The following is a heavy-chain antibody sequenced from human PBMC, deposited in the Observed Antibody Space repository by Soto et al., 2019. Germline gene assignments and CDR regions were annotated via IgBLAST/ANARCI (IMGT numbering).Heavy chain of an antibody. J-gene: IGHJ6*02. CDR2: IIPIFGTA. CDR3: ASVDRSATSHYYYYGMDV. D-gene: IGHD1-26*01. CDR1: GGTFSSYA. Sequence: QVQLVQSGAEVKKPGSSVKVSCKASGGTFSSYAISWVRQAPGQGLEWMGGIIPIFGTANYAQKFQGRVTITAEDSTSTAYMELSSLRSEDTAVYYCASVDRSATSHYYYYGMDVWGQGTTVTVSS. V-gene: IGHV1-69*01.